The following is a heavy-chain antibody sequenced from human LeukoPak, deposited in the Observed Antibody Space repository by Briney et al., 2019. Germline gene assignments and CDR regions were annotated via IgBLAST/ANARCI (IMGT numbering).Heavy chain of an antibody. CDR1: GGSISSYY. D-gene: IGHD3-22*01. V-gene: IGHV4-59*01. J-gene: IGHJ4*02. CDR2: IYYSGST. CDR3: ARTGGYYYDSSGYYFDY. Sequence: SETLSLTCTVSGGSISSYYWSWIRQPPGKGLGWIGYIYYSGSTNYNPSLKSRVTISVDTSKNQFSLKLSSVTAADTAVYYCARTGGYYYDSSGYYFDYWGQGTLVTVSS.